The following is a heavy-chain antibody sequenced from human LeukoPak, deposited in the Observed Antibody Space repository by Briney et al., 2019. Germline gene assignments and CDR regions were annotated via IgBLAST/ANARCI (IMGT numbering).Heavy chain of an antibody. D-gene: IGHD1-1*01. CDR3: ARDRGGTGDFDY. J-gene: IGHJ4*02. CDR1: GGSFSGYY. CDR2: INHSGST. Sequence: SETLSLTCAVYGGSFSGYYWSWIRQPPGKGLEWIGEINHSGSTNYNPSLKSRVTISVDTSKNQFSLKLSSVTAADTAVYYCARDRGGTGDFDYRGRGTLVTVSS. V-gene: IGHV4-34*01.